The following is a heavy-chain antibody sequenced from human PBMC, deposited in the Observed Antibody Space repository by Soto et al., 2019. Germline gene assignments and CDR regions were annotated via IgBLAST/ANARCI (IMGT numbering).Heavy chain of an antibody. J-gene: IGHJ3*02. CDR2: ISSSGSTI. V-gene: IGHV3-48*03. Sequence: GESLKISCVASGFTFSSYEMNWVRQAPGKGLEWVSYISSSGSTIYYADSVKGRFTISRDNAKNSLYLQMNSLRAEDTAVYYCAREGGYGGNGVAFDIWGQGTMVTVSS. CDR3: AREGGYGGNGVAFDI. D-gene: IGHD5-12*01. CDR1: GFTFSSYE.